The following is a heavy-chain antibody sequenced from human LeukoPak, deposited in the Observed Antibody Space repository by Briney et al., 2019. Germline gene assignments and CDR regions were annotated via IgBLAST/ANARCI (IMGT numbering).Heavy chain of an antibody. V-gene: IGHV1-69*05. CDR2: IIPIFGTA. D-gene: IGHD1-7*01. Sequence: SXKVSCKASGGTFSSYAISWVRQAPGQGVEWMGGIIPIFGTANYAQKFQGRVTITTDESTSTAYMELSSLRSEDTAVYYCASAGYNWNYCFDYWGQGTLVTVSS. CDR3: ASAGYNWNYCFDY. CDR1: GGTFSSYA. J-gene: IGHJ4*02.